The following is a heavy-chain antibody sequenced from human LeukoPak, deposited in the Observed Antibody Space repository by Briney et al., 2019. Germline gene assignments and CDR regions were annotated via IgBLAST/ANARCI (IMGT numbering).Heavy chain of an antibody. V-gene: IGHV3-21*01. Sequence: GGSLRLSCAASGFTFSSYAMNWVRQAPGKGLECISGFSGSGGSTYYADSVKGRFTISRDNAKNSLYLQMNSLRAEDTAVYYCAREGGLGYMDVWGKGTTVTVSS. D-gene: IGHD6-6*01. CDR3: AREGGLGYMDV. CDR2: FSGSGGST. J-gene: IGHJ6*03. CDR1: GFTFSSYA.